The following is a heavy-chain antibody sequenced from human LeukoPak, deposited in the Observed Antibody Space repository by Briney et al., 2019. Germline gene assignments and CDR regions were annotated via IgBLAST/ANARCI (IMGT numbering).Heavy chain of an antibody. Sequence: SETLSLTCTVSGGSISSGDYYWGWIRQPPGKGLEWIGYIYYSGSTYYNPSLKSRVTISVDTSKNQFSLKLSSVTAADTAVYYCARDSPYSGSYYFDYWGQGTLVTVSS. V-gene: IGHV4-30-4*08. CDR1: GGSISSGDYY. CDR2: IYYSGST. D-gene: IGHD1-26*01. J-gene: IGHJ4*02. CDR3: ARDSPYSGSYYFDY.